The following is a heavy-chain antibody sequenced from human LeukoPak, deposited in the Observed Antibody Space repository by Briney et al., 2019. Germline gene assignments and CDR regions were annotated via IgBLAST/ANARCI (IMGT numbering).Heavy chain of an antibody. J-gene: IGHJ4*02. CDR3: ARSREYSSSWFDY. D-gene: IGHD6-13*01. CDR2: MNPNSGNT. V-gene: IGHV1-8*03. Sequence: ASVKVSCKASGYTFTSYDINWVRQATGQGLEWMGWMNPNSGNTGYAQKFQGRVTITRNTSISTAYMELSSLRSEDTAVYYCARSREYSSSWFDYWGQGTLVTISS. CDR1: GYTFTSYD.